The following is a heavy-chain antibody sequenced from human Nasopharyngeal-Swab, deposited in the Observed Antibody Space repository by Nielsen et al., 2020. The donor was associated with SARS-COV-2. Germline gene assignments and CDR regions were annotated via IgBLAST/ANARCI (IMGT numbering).Heavy chain of an antibody. V-gene: IGHV3-30-3*01. Sequence: GRSLRLSWAASGFTINSFAMHWVRQVPGKGLKGVAVISYDGNNKYYADSVKGRFTISRDNSKNTVYLQMNCLRPEDTAVYYCARDVASGFGELFPLLRGLDIWGHGTTVTVSS. CDR2: ISYDGNNK. CDR3: ARDVASGFGELFPLLRGLDI. D-gene: IGHD3-10*01. CDR1: GFTINSFA. J-gene: IGHJ6*02.